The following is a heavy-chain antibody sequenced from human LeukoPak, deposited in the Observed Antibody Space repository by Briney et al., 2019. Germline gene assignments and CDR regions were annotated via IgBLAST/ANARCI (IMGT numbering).Heavy chain of an antibody. D-gene: IGHD2-21*02. Sequence: SETLSLTCAVYGGSFSGYYWSWIRQPPGKGLEWIGEINHSGSTNYNPSLKSRVTISVDTSKNQFSLKLSSVTAADTAVYYCARGLPPWSYGMDVWGQGTTVTVSS. J-gene: IGHJ6*02. V-gene: IGHV4-34*01. CDR3: ARGLPPWSYGMDV. CDR2: INHSGST. CDR1: GGSFSGYY.